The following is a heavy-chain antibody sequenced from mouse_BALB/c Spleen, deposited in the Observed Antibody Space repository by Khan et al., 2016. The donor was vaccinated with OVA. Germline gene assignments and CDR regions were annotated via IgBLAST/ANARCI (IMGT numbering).Heavy chain of an antibody. V-gene: IGHV1-7*01. CDR2: INPSTGYT. CDR1: GYTFTSYW. Sequence: QVQLQQPGAELAKPGASVKMSCKASGYTFTSYWMHWVKQRPGQGLEWIGYINPSTGYTEYNQKLKDKATLTADKSSSTAYMQLSSLTSEDSAVYYCANHGSSSAWFTYWGQGTLVAVSA. J-gene: IGHJ3*01. D-gene: IGHD1-1*01. CDR3: ANHGSSSAWFTY.